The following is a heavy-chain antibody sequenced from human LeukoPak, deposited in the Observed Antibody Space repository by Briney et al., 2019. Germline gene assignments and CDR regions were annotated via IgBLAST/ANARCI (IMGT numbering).Heavy chain of an antibody. CDR3: AREGGWYGFDY. J-gene: IGHJ4*02. CDR1: GYTFTSYG. D-gene: IGHD6-19*01. V-gene: IGHV1-18*04. CDR2: ISAYNGNT. Sequence: ASVKVSCKASGYTFTSYGISWVRQAPGQGLEWMGWISAYNGNTNYAQKLQGRVTMTTDTSTSTACMELRSLRSDDTAVYYCAREGGWYGFDYWGQGTLVTVSS.